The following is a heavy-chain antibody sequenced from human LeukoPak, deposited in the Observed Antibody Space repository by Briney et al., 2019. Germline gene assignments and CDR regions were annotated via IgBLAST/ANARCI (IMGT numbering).Heavy chain of an antibody. D-gene: IGHD3-22*01. CDR3: ARDRRVYYYDSSGHTRNMDV. V-gene: IGHV4-59*01. CDR1: GGSISNYC. J-gene: IGHJ6*03. CDR2: IYYSGCT. Sequence: PAETLTLTCTVSGGSISNYCRSWIRQAPGKGLEWIADIYYSGCTNYNPSLKSRVTISVDTSKNQCSLKLSSVTAADTAVYYCARDRRVYYYDSSGHTRNMDVWSKGTTVTVSS.